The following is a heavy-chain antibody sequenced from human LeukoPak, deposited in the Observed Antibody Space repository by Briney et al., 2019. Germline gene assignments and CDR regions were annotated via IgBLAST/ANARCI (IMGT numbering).Heavy chain of an antibody. J-gene: IGHJ4*02. CDR3: ARDPDGYCSSTSCYPVFDY. CDR1: GYTFTSYY. CDR2: INPSGGST. Sequence: ASVKVSCKASGYTFTSYYMHWVRQAPGQGLEWMGIINPSGGSTSYAQKFQGRVTMTRDTSTSTVYMELSSLRSEDTAVYCCARDPDGYCSSTSCYPVFDYWGQGTLVTVSS. D-gene: IGHD2-2*01. V-gene: IGHV1-46*01.